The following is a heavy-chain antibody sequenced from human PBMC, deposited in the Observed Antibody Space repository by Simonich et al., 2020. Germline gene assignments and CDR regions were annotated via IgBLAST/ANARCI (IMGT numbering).Heavy chain of an antibody. CDR1: GGSFSGYY. Sequence: QVQLQQWGAGLLKPSETLSLTCAVYGGSFSGYYWSWIRQPPGKGLEWSGEINQSGSTNYNPSLKSRVTISVDTSKNQFSLKLSSVTAADTAVYYCARHLQLGPFDYWGQGTLVTVSS. J-gene: IGHJ4*02. V-gene: IGHV4-34*01. D-gene: IGHD1-1*01. CDR2: INQSGST. CDR3: ARHLQLGPFDY.